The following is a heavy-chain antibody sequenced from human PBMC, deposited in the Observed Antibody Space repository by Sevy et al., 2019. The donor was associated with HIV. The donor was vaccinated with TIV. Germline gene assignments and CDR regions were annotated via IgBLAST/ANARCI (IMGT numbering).Heavy chain of an antibody. D-gene: IGHD6-13*01. J-gene: IGHJ6*02. CDR3: ANSRGRYDGSSWLYYYYLMDV. V-gene: IGHV3-30*18. CDR2: ISNDGSDK. Sequence: GGSLRLSCAASGFTFSRHGMHWARQAPGKGLEWVAIISNDGSDKHYADSVKGRFTISRENSKDTLNLQMNSLRLEDTAVYYCANSRGRYDGSSWLYYYYLMDVWGQGATVTVSS. CDR1: GFTFSRHG.